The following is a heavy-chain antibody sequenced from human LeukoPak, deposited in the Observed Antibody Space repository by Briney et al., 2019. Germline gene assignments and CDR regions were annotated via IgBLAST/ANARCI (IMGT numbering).Heavy chain of an antibody. CDR2: ISTDGSST. CDR3: ARGGSGSDYYTSY. CDR1: GFTLSSSW. Sequence: PGGSLRLSCAASGFTLSSSWMHWVRQDPGKGLVWVSRISTDGSSTNYADSVKGRFTISRDNAKNTLYLQMNSLRAEDTAVYYCARGGSGSDYYTSYWGQGTLVTVSS. J-gene: IGHJ4*02. D-gene: IGHD3-22*01. V-gene: IGHV3-74*01.